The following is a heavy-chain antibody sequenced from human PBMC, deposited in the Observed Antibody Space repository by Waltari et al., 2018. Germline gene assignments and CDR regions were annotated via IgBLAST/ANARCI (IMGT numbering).Heavy chain of an antibody. J-gene: IGHJ4*02. D-gene: IGHD3-22*01. CDR3: ARGVPSDYYDSSGYYYDY. V-gene: IGHV3-13*01. CDR2: IGTAGDT. Sequence: EVQLVESGGGLVQPGGSLRLSCAASGFTFSSYDMHWVRQATGKGLEWVSAIGTAGDTYDPCSVKGRVTISRENANNTLYLQMNSLRAEDTAVYYCARGVPSDYYDSSGYYYDYWGQGTLVTVSS. CDR1: GFTFSSYD.